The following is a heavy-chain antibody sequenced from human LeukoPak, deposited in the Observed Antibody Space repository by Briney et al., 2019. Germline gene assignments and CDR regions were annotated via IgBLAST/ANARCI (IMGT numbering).Heavy chain of an antibody. CDR3: ARRGYCSSTSCYGEYGMDV. D-gene: IGHD2-2*01. Sequence: GESLKISCKGSGYSFTSYWIGWVRQMPGKGLEWMGIIYPGDSDTRYSPSFQGQVTFSADKSISTAYQQWSSLKASDTAMYYCARRGYCSSTSCYGEYGMDVWGQGTTVTVSS. J-gene: IGHJ6*02. V-gene: IGHV5-51*01. CDR2: IYPGDSDT. CDR1: GYSFTSYW.